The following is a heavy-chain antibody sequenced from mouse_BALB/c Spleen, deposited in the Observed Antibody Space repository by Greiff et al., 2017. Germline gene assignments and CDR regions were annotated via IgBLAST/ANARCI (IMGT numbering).Heavy chain of an antibody. CDR3: ARRSYGSSYRYYFDY. D-gene: IGHD1-1*01. CDR1: GFTFSSYG. J-gene: IGHJ2*01. V-gene: IGHV5-6*02. Sequence: EVKLVESGGDLVKPGGSLKLSCAASGFTFSSYGMSWVRQTPDKRLEWVATISSGGSYTYYPDSVKGRFTISRDNAKNTLYLQMSSLKSEDTAMYYCARRSYGSSYRYYFDYWGQGTTLTVSS. CDR2: ISSGGSYT.